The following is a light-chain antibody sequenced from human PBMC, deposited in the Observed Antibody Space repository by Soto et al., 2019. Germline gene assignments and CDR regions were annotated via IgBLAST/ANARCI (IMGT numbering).Light chain of an antibody. Sequence: EIVLTQSPAILSLSPGERATLSCRASQSVGSYLAWYQQKPGQAPRLLIYDTSNRATGIPARFSGSGSGTDFSPTISRLEPEDFAVYYCQKRSNRLSFGGGTKVEFK. J-gene: IGKJ4*01. CDR1: QSVGSY. CDR3: QKRSNRLS. V-gene: IGKV3-11*01. CDR2: DTS.